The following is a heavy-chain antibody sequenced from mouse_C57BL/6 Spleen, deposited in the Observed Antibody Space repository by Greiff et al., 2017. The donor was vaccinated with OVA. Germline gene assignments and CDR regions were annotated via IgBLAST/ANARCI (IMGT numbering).Heavy chain of an antibody. CDR3: ARGSHYFDY. CDR1: GYSITSGYY. V-gene: IGHV3-6*01. CDR2: ISYDGSN. J-gene: IGHJ2*01. Sequence: EVKLEESGPGLVKPSQSLSLTCSVTGYSITSGYYWNWIRQFPGNKLEWMGYISYDGSNNYNPSLKNRISITRDTSKNQFFLKLNSVTTEDTATYYCARGSHYFDYWGQGTTLTVSS.